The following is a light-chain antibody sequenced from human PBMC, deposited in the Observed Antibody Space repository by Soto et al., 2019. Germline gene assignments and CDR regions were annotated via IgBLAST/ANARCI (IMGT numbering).Light chain of an antibody. CDR1: QSVSSTY. CDR2: GAS. J-gene: IGKJ3*01. V-gene: IGKV3-20*01. CDR3: QQYGSSPPLFT. Sequence: EFVLTQSPGTLSLSPGEGATLSCRASQSVSSTYLAWYQHKPGQAPRLLIYGASSRATGIPDRFSGSGSGTDFTLTISRLEPEDFALYYWQQYGSSPPLFTFGPGTKVDIK.